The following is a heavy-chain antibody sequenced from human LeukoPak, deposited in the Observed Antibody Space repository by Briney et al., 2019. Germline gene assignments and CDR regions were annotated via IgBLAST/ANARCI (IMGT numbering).Heavy chain of an antibody. J-gene: IGHJ5*02. Sequence: AGGSLRLSCAASGITFSSYAMSWVRQAPGKGLEWVSAISGSGGSTYYADSVKGRFTISRDNSKNTLYLQMNSLRAEDTAVYYCALRGYSSGGLDPWGQGTLVTVSS. CDR1: GITFSSYA. CDR2: ISGSGGST. CDR3: ALRGYSSGGLDP. V-gene: IGHV3-23*01. D-gene: IGHD5-18*01.